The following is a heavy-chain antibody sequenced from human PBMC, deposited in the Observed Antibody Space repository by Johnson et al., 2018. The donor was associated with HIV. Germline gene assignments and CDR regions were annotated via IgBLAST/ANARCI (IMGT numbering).Heavy chain of an antibody. CDR3: ARTRSGWAHDAFDI. CDR1: GLTFDDYG. CDR2: ISWNGGST. J-gene: IGHJ3*02. Sequence: VQLVESGGCVVRPGGYLRLSCAASGLTFDDYGMSWVRQAPGKGLEWVSGISWNGGSTGYADSVKGRFTISRDNGKNSLYLQMNSLRAEDTAVYYCARTRSGWAHDAFDIWGQGTMVTVSS. V-gene: IGHV3-20*04. D-gene: IGHD6-19*01.